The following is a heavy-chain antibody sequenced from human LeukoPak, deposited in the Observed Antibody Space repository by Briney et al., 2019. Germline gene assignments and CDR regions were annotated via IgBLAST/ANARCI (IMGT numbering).Heavy chain of an antibody. J-gene: IGHJ5*02. CDR3: AKDGGSCLNWIDP. D-gene: IGHD2-15*01. CDR2: ISYDGSSK. V-gene: IGHV3-30*18. Sequence: PGGSLRLSCTASGFTFSSYGIHWVRQAPGEGLEWVAVISYDGSSKYYADSVKGRFTISRDNSKNTLHLQMNSLRAEDTAVYYCAKDGGSCLNWIDPWGQGTLVTVSS. CDR1: GFTFSSYG.